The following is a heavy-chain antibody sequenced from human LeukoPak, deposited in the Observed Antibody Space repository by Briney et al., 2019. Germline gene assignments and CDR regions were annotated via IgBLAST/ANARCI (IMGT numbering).Heavy chain of an antibody. Sequence: PGGSLRLSCAASGFTFSSYAMSWVRQAPGKGLEWVSAISGSGASTYYADSVKGRFTASRDNSKNTLYLQMNSLRAEDTAVYYCAKERGRRSYYVDYYYYMDAWGKGTTVTVSS. CDR3: AKERGRRSYYVDYYYYMDA. CDR2: ISGSGAST. J-gene: IGHJ6*03. D-gene: IGHD1-26*01. CDR1: GFTFSSYA. V-gene: IGHV3-23*01.